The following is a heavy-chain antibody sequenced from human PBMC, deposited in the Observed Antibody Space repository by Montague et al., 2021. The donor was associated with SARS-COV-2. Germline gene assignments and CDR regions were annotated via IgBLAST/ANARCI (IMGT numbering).Heavy chain of an antibody. V-gene: IGHV4-59*02. CDR2: LNFRGST. D-gene: IGHD6-19*01. J-gene: IGHJ4*02. CDR3: ARALPGGWWAFDY. Sequence: SETLSLTCTVSGGSVTSYFWEWIRQPPGKGLEYIGYLNFRGSTDYITDYNPSLKSRVTISRDISKNQFSLKLSSVTAADTAVYYCARALPGGWWAFDYWGQETLVAVSS. CDR1: GGSVTSYF.